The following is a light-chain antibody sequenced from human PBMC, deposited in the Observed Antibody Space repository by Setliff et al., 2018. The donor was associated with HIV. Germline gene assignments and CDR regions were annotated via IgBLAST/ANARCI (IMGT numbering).Light chain of an antibody. J-gene: IGLJ1*01. Sequence: QSVLTQPASVSGSPGQSITTACTGTSSDIGSYILVSWYQQHPGRAPKLILYEITKRPSGVSNRFSGSKSGNTASLTISGLQAEDEADYYCCSYTGSSSYVFGGGTKVTVL. CDR1: SSDIGSYIL. CDR3: CSYTGSSSYV. CDR2: EIT. V-gene: IGLV2-23*02.